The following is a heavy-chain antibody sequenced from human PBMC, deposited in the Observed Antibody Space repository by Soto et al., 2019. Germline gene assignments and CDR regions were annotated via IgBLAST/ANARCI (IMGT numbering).Heavy chain of an antibody. V-gene: IGHV4-4*07. Sequence: SETLSLSCTVNGGAISGYYWTWIRQSAGGGLEWIGRIYSSGSTNYNPSLKSRVTISLDTSMNHFSLRLSSVTAADTAVYYCARGQRFSDWFDPWGQGTLVTVS. CDR1: GGAISGYY. CDR3: ARGQRFSDWFDP. J-gene: IGHJ5*02. CDR2: IYSSGST. D-gene: IGHD3-3*01.